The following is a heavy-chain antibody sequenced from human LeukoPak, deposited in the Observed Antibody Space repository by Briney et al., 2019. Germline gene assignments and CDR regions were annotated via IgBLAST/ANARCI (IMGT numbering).Heavy chain of an antibody. V-gene: IGHV4-4*07. Sequence: SETLSLTCSVSGGSISSYYWSWIRQPAGKGLGWIGRIYTSGSNNYNPSLKSRVTMSVDTSKNQFSLTLSSVTAADTAVYYCARDGWIQLWLGAFDIWGQGTMVTVSS. CDR1: GGSISSYY. J-gene: IGHJ3*02. CDR3: ARDGWIQLWLGAFDI. CDR2: IYTSGSN. D-gene: IGHD5-18*01.